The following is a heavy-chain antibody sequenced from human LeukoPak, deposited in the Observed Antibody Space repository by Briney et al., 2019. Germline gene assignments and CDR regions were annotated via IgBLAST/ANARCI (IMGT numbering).Heavy chain of an antibody. D-gene: IGHD3-10*01. CDR3: ARVGGEYGSGSYWD. J-gene: IGHJ4*02. Sequence: GASVKVSCKASGYTFTSYDINWVRQATGQGLEWMGWMNPNSGNTGYAQKLQGRVTMTTDTSTSTAYMELRSLRSDDTAVYYCARVGGEYGSGSYWDWGQGTLVTVSS. CDR2: MNPNSGNT. CDR1: GYTFTSYD. V-gene: IGHV1-8*01.